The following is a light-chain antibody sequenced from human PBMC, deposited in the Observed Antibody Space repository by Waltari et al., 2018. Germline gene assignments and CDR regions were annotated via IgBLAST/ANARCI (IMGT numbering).Light chain of an antibody. V-gene: IGKV2-24*01. Sequence: IVMTQTPLSSPVTLEPQASISCRSNQSLVHRDGHTSFSWLQQKPGQPPRLLIYKTSSRFSGVPDRFSGSGAGTDFTLRISRVEAEDVGVYYCKQATQMPWTFGQGTKVEIK. CDR1: QSLVHRDGHTS. CDR3: KQATQMPWT. CDR2: KTS. J-gene: IGKJ1*01.